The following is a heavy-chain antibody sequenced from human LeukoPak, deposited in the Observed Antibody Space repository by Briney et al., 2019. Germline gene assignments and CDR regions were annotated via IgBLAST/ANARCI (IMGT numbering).Heavy chain of an antibody. CDR2: INPNSGGT. V-gene: IGHV1-2*02. J-gene: IGHJ5*02. Sequence: ASVKVSCKASGYTFTGYYMHWVRQAPGQGLEWMGWINPNSGGTNYAQKFQGRVTMTRDTPISTAYMELSRLGSDDTAAYYCARSRVRGVANWFDPWGQGTLVTVSS. CDR1: GYTFTGYY. CDR3: ARSRVRGVANWFDP. D-gene: IGHD3-10*01.